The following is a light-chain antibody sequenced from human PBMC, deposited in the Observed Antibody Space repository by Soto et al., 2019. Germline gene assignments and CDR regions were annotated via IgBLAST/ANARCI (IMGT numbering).Light chain of an antibody. CDR3: SSYACNNIVI. CDR1: SSDVGAYNF. J-gene: IGLJ2*01. Sequence: QSALTQPPSASGSPGQSVTISCTGTSSDVGAYNFVSWYQQYPGKAPKVKIYEVSKRPSGVPDRFSGSKSGNTASLTVSGLQAEDEADYYCSSYACNNIVIFGGGTQLTVL. V-gene: IGLV2-8*01. CDR2: EVS.